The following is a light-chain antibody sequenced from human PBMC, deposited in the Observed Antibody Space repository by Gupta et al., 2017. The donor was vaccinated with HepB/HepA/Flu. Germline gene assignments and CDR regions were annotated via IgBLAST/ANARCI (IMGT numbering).Light chain of an antibody. CDR3: PHDNNYPWT. V-gene: IGKV1-17*01. Sequence: DIQMTQSPSSLSASVGDRVTITCRASQDIRNDLGWYQQKPGTSPKCLLYAAFNLQTGVPSRFSGSTFGIEFTLTISSLQPEDFATYYCPHDNNYPWTFGQGTQVEIK. J-gene: IGKJ1*01. CDR1: QDIRND. CDR2: AAF.